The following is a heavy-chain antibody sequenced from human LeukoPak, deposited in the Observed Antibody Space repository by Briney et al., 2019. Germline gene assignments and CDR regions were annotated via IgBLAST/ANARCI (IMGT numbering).Heavy chain of an antibody. Sequence: SETLSLTCTVSGGSISSSSYYWGWIRQPPGKGLEWIGSIYYSGSTYYNPSLKSRVTISVDTSKNQFSLKLSSVTAADTAVYYCATSMVRGSWGQGTLVTVSS. CDR3: ATSMVRGS. J-gene: IGHJ5*02. D-gene: IGHD3-10*01. V-gene: IGHV4-39*07. CDR2: IYYSGST. CDR1: GGSISSSSYY.